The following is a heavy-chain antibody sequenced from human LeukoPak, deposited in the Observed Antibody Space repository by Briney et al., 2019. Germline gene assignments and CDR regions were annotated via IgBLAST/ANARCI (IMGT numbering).Heavy chain of an antibody. Sequence: SVKVSCKASGGTFSSYAISWVRQAPGQGLEWMGGIIPIFGTANYAQKFQGRVTITGDESTSTAYMEMSSLRSEDTAVYYCARDRYSYDSSGPWGYFDYWGPGTLVTVSS. CDR2: IIPIFGTA. D-gene: IGHD3-22*01. CDR3: ARDRYSYDSSGPWGYFDY. V-gene: IGHV1-69*13. CDR1: GGTFSSYA. J-gene: IGHJ4*02.